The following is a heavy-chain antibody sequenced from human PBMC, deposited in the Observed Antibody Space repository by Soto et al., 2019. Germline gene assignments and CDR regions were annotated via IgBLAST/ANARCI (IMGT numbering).Heavy chain of an antibody. Sequence: SQTLSLTCAISGDSLSSNSAAWNWIRQSPSRGREWLGRTYYRSKWYNDYALSVRGRITVTPDTSNNQFSRHLNSVTPEDTAAYYCARGRAATRGGWLDPWGQGTQVTVSS. CDR2: TYYRSKWYN. J-gene: IGHJ5*02. V-gene: IGHV6-1*01. CDR1: GDSLSSNSAA. CDR3: ARGRAATRGGWLDP. D-gene: IGHD1-26*01.